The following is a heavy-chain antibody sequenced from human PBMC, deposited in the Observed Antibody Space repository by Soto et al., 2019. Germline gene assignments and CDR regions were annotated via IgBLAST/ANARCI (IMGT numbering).Heavy chain of an antibody. CDR2: IWYDGSKK. Sequence: GESLRLSCAASGFTFSRYGMHWVRQAPGKGLEWVAIIWYDGSKKHYADSVKGRFTISRDDSRSTLYVQMNSLRAEDTALYYCARERGVGYNRAPLNYDMDVWGQGTTVTVSS. V-gene: IGHV3-33*01. D-gene: IGHD6-25*01. CDR1: GFTFSRYG. J-gene: IGHJ6*02. CDR3: ARERGVGYNRAPLNYDMDV.